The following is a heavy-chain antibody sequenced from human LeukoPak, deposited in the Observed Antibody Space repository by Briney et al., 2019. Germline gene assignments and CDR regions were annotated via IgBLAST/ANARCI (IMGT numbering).Heavy chain of an antibody. V-gene: IGHV1-8*01. Sequence: ASVKVSCKASGYTFTSYDINWVRQAPGQGLEWMGWMNPNSGNTGYAQKFQGRVTMTRNSSISTAYMELSRLRWEDTAVYYCARGDCSGGSCYLTLYYYYGMDVWGQGTTVTVSS. D-gene: IGHD2-15*01. CDR1: GYTFTSYD. J-gene: IGHJ6*02. CDR3: ARGDCSGGSCYLTLYYYYGMDV. CDR2: MNPNSGNT.